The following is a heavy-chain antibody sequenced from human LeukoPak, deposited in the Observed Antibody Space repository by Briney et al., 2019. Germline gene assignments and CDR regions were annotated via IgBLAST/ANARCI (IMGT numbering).Heavy chain of an antibody. D-gene: IGHD3-10*01. CDR1: GFTFSSYG. CDR3: AKDAKYGSGSYSLPAYFQH. V-gene: IGHV3-30*02. CDR2: IRYDGSNK. J-gene: IGHJ1*01. Sequence: GGALRLSCAESGFTFSSYGMHWARQAPGKGLEWVAFIRYDGSNKYYADSVKGRFTISRDNSKNTLYLQMNSLRAEDTAVYYCAKDAKYGSGSYSLPAYFQHWGQGTLVTVSS.